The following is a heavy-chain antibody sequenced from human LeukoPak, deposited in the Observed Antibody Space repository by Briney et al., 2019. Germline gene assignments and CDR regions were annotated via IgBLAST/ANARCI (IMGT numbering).Heavy chain of an antibody. CDR3: ARGLDGDFLDYNWFDS. CDR2: MNPISGYT. J-gene: IGHJ5*01. CDR1: GYTFTNYN. V-gene: IGHV1-8*01. D-gene: IGHD2-21*01. Sequence: ASVKVSCKASGYTFTNYNVNWVRQATGQGLEWMGWMNPISGYTGYAQKFLGRVTMTRDTSISTAYMELSSLRSEDTAVYYCARGLDGDFLDYNWFDSWGQGTLVTVSS.